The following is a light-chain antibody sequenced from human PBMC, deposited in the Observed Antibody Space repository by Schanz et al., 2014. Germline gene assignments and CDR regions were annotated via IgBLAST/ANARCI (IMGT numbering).Light chain of an antibody. V-gene: IGKV1-33*01. CDR2: DAS. CDR1: QSISSY. Sequence: DIQMTQSPSSLSASVGDRVTITCRASQSISSYLNWYQQKPGKAPKLLIYDASDLETGVPSRFSGSGSGTDFILTIGSLQPEDIATFYCQQYADLPTFGPGTKVEIK. J-gene: IGKJ3*01. CDR3: QQYADLPT.